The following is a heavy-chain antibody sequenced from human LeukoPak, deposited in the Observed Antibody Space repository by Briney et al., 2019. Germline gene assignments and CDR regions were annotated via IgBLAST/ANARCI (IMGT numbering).Heavy chain of an antibody. CDR3: ATSRGYYYDSSGYPPRALDI. CDR2: FDPEDGET. Sequence: ASVKVSCKVSGYTLTELSMHWVRQAPGEGLEWMGGFDPEDGETIYAQKFQGRVTMTEDTSTDTAYMELSSLRSEDTAVYYCATSRGYYYDSSGYPPRALDIWGQGTMVTVSS. J-gene: IGHJ3*02. V-gene: IGHV1-24*01. CDR1: GYTLTELS. D-gene: IGHD3-22*01.